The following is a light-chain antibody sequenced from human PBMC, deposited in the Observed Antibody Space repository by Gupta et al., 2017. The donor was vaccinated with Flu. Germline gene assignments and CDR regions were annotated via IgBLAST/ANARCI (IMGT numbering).Light chain of an antibody. Sequence: EIVLSQSPGTLSLSPGERATLSCRASQSVSTGYLAWYQQKPGQAPRILIYGTYRRATGIPDRFSGSGSETDFTLTISRLEPEDAAVYYCQRYGSSPKFGPGTKVEI. CDR3: QRYGSSPK. V-gene: IGKV3-20*01. CDR2: GTY. J-gene: IGKJ1*01. CDR1: QSVSTGY.